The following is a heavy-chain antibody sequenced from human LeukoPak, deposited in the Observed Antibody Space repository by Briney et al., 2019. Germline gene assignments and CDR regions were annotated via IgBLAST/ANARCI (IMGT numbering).Heavy chain of an antibody. CDR3: AKETYEMGPGWFDP. J-gene: IGHJ5*02. D-gene: IGHD1-14*01. CDR2: IRGRGSST. Sequence: GGSLRLSCAASGFTFSKHAMSWVRQAPGKGLEWVSAIRGRGSSTFYADSVKGRFTISRDDSKNTLYLQMNSLRVDDTAVYFCAKETYEMGPGWFDPWGQGTLVTVSS. CDR1: GFTFSKHA. V-gene: IGHV3-23*01.